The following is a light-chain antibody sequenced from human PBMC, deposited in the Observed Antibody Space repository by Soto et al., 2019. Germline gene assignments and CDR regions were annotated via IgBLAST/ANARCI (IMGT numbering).Light chain of an antibody. Sequence: EIVLTQSPATLSLSPGEGATLSCRASQSVSSYLAWYEQKPGQAPRLLIYDASTRATGIPAGFSGSAAGTDFTLAISTLEPEAFAVYYCHPRIKSFTFGDAT. CDR2: DAS. J-gene: IGKJ3*01. V-gene: IGKV3-11*01. CDR3: HPRIKSFT. CDR1: QSVSSY.